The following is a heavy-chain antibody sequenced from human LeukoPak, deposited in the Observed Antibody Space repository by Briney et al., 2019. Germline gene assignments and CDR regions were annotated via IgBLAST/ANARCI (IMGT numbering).Heavy chain of an antibody. J-gene: IGHJ4*02. CDR1: GGSIGNSRYY. CDR3: ARRASDWSFDY. CDR2: MHYSGST. D-gene: IGHD6-19*01. V-gene: IGHV4-39*01. Sequence: PSETLSLTCAVSGGSIGNSRYYWGWIRQTPGKGLEWIGTMHYSGSTYYNPYLKSRVTISVDTSKNQFSLKLSSVTAADTAVFYCARRASDWSFDYWGQGTLVTVSS.